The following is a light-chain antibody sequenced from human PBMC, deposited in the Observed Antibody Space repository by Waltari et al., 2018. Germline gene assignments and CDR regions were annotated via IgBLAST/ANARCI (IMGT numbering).Light chain of an antibody. J-gene: IGKJ4*01. CDR2: KAS. V-gene: IGKV1-5*03. CDR3: QQYNSYSLLT. Sequence: DIQMTQPPSTLSASVGDRFIIPCRASQSISKWLAWYQQKPGKAPNLLFYKASTLESGVPSRFSGSGSGTDFTLTISSLQPDDFATYYCQQYNSYSLLTFGGGTKIEIK. CDR1: QSISKW.